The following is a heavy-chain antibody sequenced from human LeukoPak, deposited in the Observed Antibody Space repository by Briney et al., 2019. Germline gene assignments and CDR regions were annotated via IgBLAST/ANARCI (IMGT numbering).Heavy chain of an antibody. CDR3: TTWGPWSHFDY. J-gene: IGHJ4*02. CDR2: IKEDGTEK. CDR1: EFAFSNYW. Sequence: GGSLRLSCAASEFAFSNYWMSWVRQAPGKGLEWVANIKEDGTEKNYVGSVKGRFTISRDNAKNSLYLKMNSLRAEDTAVYYCTTWGPWSHFDYWGQGTLVTVSS. V-gene: IGHV3-7*01. D-gene: IGHD3-3*01.